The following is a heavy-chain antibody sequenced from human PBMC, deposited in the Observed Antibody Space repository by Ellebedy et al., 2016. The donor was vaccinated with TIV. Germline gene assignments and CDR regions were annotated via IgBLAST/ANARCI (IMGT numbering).Heavy chain of an antibody. V-gene: IGHV3-74*03. Sequence: PGGSLRLSCAASGFTFSSYWMDRVRQAPGKGLVWVSTIKYDGSATKYADSVKGRFTISRDNAKNTLHLQMNDLRAEDTAVYYCVRDRATYYDGTGPIFNYWGQGTPVTVSS. CDR2: IKYDGSAT. D-gene: IGHD3-22*01. CDR1: GFTFSSYW. CDR3: VRDRATYYDGTGPIFNY. J-gene: IGHJ4*02.